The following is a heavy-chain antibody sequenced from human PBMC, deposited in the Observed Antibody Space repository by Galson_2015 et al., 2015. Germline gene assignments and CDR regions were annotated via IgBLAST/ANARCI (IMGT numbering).Heavy chain of an antibody. CDR2: IYDTVST. CDR1: GGSISSYY. V-gene: IGHV4-59*08. J-gene: IGHJ6*03. Sequence: ETLSLTCTVSGGSISSYYWSWIRRPPGKGLEWIGYIYDTVSTNYNPALKSRVTISVDTSKNQFSLKLSSVTAADTGVYYCARQDQYYDFWSGYSRYYYYMDVWGKGTTVTVSS. D-gene: IGHD3-3*01. CDR3: ARQDQYYDFWSGYSRYYYYMDV.